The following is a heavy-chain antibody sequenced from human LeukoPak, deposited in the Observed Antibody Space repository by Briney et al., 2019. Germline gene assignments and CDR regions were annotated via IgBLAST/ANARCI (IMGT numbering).Heavy chain of an antibody. CDR1: GFTFSSYW. CDR2: IKQDGSEK. V-gene: IGHV3-7*01. Sequence: GGSLRLSCAASGFTFSSYWMSWVRQAPGKGLEWVANIKQDGSEKYYVDSVKGRFTISRDNSKNTLYLQVNSLRAEDTAVYYCARDRQQLVQGDYYGMDVWGQGTTVTVSS. J-gene: IGHJ6*02. CDR3: ARDRQQLVQGDYYGMDV. D-gene: IGHD6-13*01.